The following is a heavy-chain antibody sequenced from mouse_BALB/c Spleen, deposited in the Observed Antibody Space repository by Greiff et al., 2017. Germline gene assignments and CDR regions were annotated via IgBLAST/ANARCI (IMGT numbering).Heavy chain of an antibody. CDR2: IYPGDGDT. J-gene: IGHJ4*01. Sequence: VQLQQSGAELVRPGSSVKISCKASGYAFSSYWMNWVKQRPGQGLEWIGQIYPGDGDTNYNGKFKGKATLTADKSSSTAYMQLSSLTSEDSAVYFRARSYDGYYNYAMDYWGQGTSVTVSS. CDR1: GYAFSSYW. D-gene: IGHD2-3*01. V-gene: IGHV1-80*01. CDR3: ARSYDGYYNYAMDY.